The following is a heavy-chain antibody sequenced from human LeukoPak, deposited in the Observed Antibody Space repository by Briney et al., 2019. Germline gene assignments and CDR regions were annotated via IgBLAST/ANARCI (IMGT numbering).Heavy chain of an antibody. CDR3: AKALATRPYYYYYYMDV. CDR1: GFTFDDYA. D-gene: IGHD6-6*01. Sequence: GGSLRLSCAASGFTFDDYAMHWVRQAPGKGLEWVSGISGNSGSIGYADSVKGRFTISRDNAKNSLYLQMNSLRAEDTALYYCAKALATRPYYYYYYMDVWGKGTTVTVSS. V-gene: IGHV3-9*01. J-gene: IGHJ6*03. CDR2: ISGNSGSI.